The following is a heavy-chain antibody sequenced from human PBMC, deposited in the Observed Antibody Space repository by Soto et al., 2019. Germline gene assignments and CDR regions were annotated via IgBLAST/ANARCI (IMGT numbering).Heavy chain of an antibody. CDR1: GYSFTSYW. CDR2: IYPGDSDT. V-gene: IGHV5-51*01. CDR3: ATQGRAARLQYYYYGMDV. D-gene: IGHD6-6*01. Sequence: PGESLKISCKGSGYSFTSYWIGWVRQMPWKGLEWMGIIYPGDSDTRYSPSFQGQVTISADKSISTAYLQWSSLKASDTAMYYCATQGRAARLQYYYYGMDVWGQGTTVTVSS. J-gene: IGHJ6*02.